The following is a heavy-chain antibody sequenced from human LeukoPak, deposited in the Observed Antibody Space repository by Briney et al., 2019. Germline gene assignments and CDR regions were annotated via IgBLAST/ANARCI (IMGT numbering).Heavy chain of an antibody. CDR1: GGSISSYY. Sequence: QPSETLSLTCTVSGGSISSYYWSWIRQPPGKGLEWVSAISGSGGSTYYADSVKGRFTISRDNSKNTLYLQMNSLRAEDTAVYYCAKAYPPHYDSSGYYRGGFDAFDIWGQGTMVTVSS. CDR3: AKAYPPHYDSSGYYRGGFDAFDI. J-gene: IGHJ3*02. D-gene: IGHD3-22*01. V-gene: IGHV3-23*01. CDR2: ISGSGGST.